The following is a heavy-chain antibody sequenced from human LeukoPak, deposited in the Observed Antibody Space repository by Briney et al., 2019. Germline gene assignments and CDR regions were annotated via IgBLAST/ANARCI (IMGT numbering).Heavy chain of an antibody. CDR3: ARGPPTIYYEGSGYYYFDY. CDR1: GFTFSSYW. V-gene: IGHV3-7*02. J-gene: IGHJ4*02. D-gene: IGHD3-22*01. CDR2: IKQDGSEK. Sequence: PGGSLRLSCAASGFTFSSYWMSWVRQAPGKGLEWVANIKQDGSEKYYVDSVKGRFTISRDNAKNSLYLQMNSLRAEDTAVYYCARGPPTIYYEGSGYYYFDYWGQGTLVTVSS.